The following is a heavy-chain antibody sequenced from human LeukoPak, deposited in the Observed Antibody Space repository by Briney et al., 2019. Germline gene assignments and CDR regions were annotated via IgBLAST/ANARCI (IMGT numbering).Heavy chain of an antibody. J-gene: IGHJ4*02. CDR2: ISGSGGST. D-gene: IGHD2-15*01. CDR3: AKDPPCSGGTCYGYFES. Sequence: PGGSLRPSCAASGFTFSSYAMSWVRQAPGKGLEWVSAISGSGGSTYYADSVKGRFTISRDNSINTLYLQMNNLRDEDTAVYYCAKDPPCSGGTCYGYFESWGQGTLVTVSS. CDR1: GFTFSSYA. V-gene: IGHV3-23*01.